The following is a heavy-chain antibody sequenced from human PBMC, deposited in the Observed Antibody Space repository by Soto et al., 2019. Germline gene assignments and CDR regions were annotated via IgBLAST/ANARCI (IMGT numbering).Heavy chain of an antibody. CDR2: ILQSGST. CDR1: GGSSSGFS. Sequence: QVQLQQWGAGLLKPSETLSLTCAVSGGSSSGFSWWWVRQTPGKGLEWIGEILQSGSTNYNPSLTSRVTMSVDTSNNQLSLKLTSVTAADTAVYYCAATLRYPASKYGSGSYSRDYWGQGTLVTVSS. CDR3: AATLRYPASKYGSGSYSRDY. J-gene: IGHJ4*02. D-gene: IGHD3-10*01. V-gene: IGHV4-34*12.